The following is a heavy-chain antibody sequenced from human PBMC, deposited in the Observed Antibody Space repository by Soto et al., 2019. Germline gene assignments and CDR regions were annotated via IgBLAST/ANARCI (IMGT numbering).Heavy chain of an antibody. CDR2: IYYSGST. Sequence: QVQLQESGPGLVKPSQTLSLTCTVSGGSISSGGDYWTWIRQHPGRGLEWIGYIYYSGSTFYSPALNARGTTSVAASRNRFALRLSYVTAADTAVYYCARGELWWDYWGQGTLVTVSS. CDR3: ARGELWWDY. D-gene: IGHD2-21*01. CDR1: GGSISSGGDY. V-gene: IGHV4-31*03. J-gene: IGHJ4*02.